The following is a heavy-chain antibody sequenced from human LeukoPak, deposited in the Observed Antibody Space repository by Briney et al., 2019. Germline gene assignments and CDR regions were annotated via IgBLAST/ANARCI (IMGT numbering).Heavy chain of an antibody. CDR3: ARLLACLDCNSRLGYVEV. V-gene: IGHV4-39*07. CDR1: GGSITSNTYY. Sequence: SETLSLTCTVSGGSITSNTYYWGCIRQPPGKGLEWIGSIYYSGSTHYNPSLQSRVTISVDTPKNQFSLKLSSVTAADTAVYYRARLLACLDCNSRLGYVEVWAKGTTVTVSS. D-gene: IGHD2-21*01. CDR2: IYYSGST. J-gene: IGHJ6*04.